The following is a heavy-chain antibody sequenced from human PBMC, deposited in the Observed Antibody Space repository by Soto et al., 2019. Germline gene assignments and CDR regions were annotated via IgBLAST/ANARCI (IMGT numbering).Heavy chain of an antibody. CDR2: IYYRGST. CDR3: ARRWGYTFDY. D-gene: IGHD5-12*01. J-gene: IGHJ4*02. Sequence: SETLSLTCTVSGGAISSYYWRWIWQPPGKGLEWIGYIYYRGSTNYNPSLKSRVTISVDTSKNQFSLKLSSVTAADTAVYYCARRWGYTFDYWGQGTLVTVS. V-gene: IGHV4-59*08. CDR1: GGAISSYY.